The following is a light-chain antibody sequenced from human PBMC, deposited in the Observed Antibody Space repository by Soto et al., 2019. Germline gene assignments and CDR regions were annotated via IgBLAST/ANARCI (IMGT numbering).Light chain of an antibody. Sequence: QLVLTQSPSASASLGASVKLTCTLSSGHSSYAIAWHQKQPGKGPRYLMDLNNDGSHTKGDGIPDRFSGSSSGADRYLIISSLQSEDEADYYCQSYDSSLSGAYVFGTGTKVTVL. CDR2: LNNDGSH. CDR1: SGHSSYA. V-gene: IGLV4-69*01. CDR3: QSYDSSLSGAYV. J-gene: IGLJ1*01.